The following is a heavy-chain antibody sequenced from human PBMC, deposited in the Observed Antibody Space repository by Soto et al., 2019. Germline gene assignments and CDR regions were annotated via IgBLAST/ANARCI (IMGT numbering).Heavy chain of an antibody. Sequence: ASVKFSCKASGYTFTSYGISWVRQALGQGLEWMGWISAYNGNTNYAQKLQGRVTMTTDTSTSTAYMELRSLRSDDTAVYYCARVIQLWSHDAFDIWGQGTMVTVSS. D-gene: IGHD5-18*01. CDR1: GYTFTSYG. J-gene: IGHJ3*02. V-gene: IGHV1-18*01. CDR2: ISAYNGNT. CDR3: ARVIQLWSHDAFDI.